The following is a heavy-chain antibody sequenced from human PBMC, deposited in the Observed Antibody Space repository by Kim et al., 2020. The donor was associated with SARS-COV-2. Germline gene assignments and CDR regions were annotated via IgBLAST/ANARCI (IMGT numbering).Heavy chain of an antibody. V-gene: IGHV3-49*03. CDR3: TREGSGDTMYYFDY. J-gene: IGHJ4*02. Sequence: GGSLRLSCTASGFTFGDYAMSWFRQAPGKGLEWVGFIRSKAYGGTTEYAASVKGRFTISRDDSKSIAYLQMNSLKTEDTAVYYCTREGSGDTMYYFDYWGQGTLVTVSS. CDR2: IRSKAYGGTT. CDR1: GFTFGDYA. D-gene: IGHD2-15*01.